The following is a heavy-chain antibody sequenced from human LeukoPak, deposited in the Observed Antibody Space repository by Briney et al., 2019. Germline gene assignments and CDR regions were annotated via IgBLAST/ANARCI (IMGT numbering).Heavy chain of an antibody. CDR1: GRSISSCY. Sequence: PWQTLSLTCTVPGRSISSCYCSWSRQPPGEGLEWLGYISCSGSTNYNPSRKSPVTISVDTSKHQFSLKLSSVTAADTAVYYCARQYSSSWLAWIDRWGQGTLVTVSS. J-gene: IGHJ5*02. D-gene: IGHD6-13*01. CDR2: ISCSGST. V-gene: IGHV4-59*01. CDR3: ARQYSSSWLAWIDR.